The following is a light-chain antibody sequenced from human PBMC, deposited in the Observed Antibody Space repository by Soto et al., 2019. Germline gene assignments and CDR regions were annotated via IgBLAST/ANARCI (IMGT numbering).Light chain of an antibody. V-gene: IGLV1-44*01. CDR3: ATWDDRLNGYV. CDR2: SNN. Sequence: QSVLTQPPSASGTPGQSVTISCSGSSSNIGSNTVTWYQPPPGTAPIRLIYSNNLRSSGVPYRFSGSRSGTSASLAISGLQSEDEADYYCATWDDRLNGYVFGSGTKVTVL. J-gene: IGLJ1*01. CDR1: SSNIGSNT.